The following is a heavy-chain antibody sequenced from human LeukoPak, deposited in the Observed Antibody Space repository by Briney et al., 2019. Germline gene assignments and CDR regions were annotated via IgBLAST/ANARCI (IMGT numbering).Heavy chain of an antibody. CDR3: ARQVSDVFYYYGSGKYYFDY. V-gene: IGHV4-61*02. J-gene: IGHJ4*02. D-gene: IGHD3-10*01. CDR1: GGSISSGSYY. CDR2: IYTSGST. Sequence: PSETLSLTCTVSGGSISSGSYYWSWIRQPAGKGLEWIGRIYTSGSTNYNPSLKSRVTISVDTSKNQFSLKLSSVTAADTAVYYCARQVSDVFYYYGSGKYYFDYWGQGTLVTVSS.